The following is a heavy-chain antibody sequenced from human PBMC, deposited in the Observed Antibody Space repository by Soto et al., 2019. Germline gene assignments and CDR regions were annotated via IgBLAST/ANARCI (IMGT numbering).Heavy chain of an antibody. CDR1: GGSITRNNHY. Sequence: QLQLQESGPGLVKPSETLSLTCIVSGGSITRNNHYWGWIRQSPGKGLEWIGSILYSGSTNYKPSFKSRVPLSVETSKNQFAPIMTSVTSADTALYYCARLGSSGWYQGSYFDYWGQGTLVTVSS. V-gene: IGHV4-39*01. CDR2: ILYSGST. J-gene: IGHJ4*02. CDR3: ARLGSSGWYQGSYFDY. D-gene: IGHD6-19*01.